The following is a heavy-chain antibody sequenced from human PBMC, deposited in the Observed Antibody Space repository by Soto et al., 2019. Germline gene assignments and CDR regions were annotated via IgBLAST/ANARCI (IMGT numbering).Heavy chain of an antibody. Sequence: WGSLRLSCAASGFTFSSYAMSWVRQAPGKGLEWVSAISGSGSSTYYADSVKGRFTISRDNSKNTLYLQMNSLRAEDTAVYYCAHTWGYYDILTGPRDDAFDIWGQGTMVTVSS. J-gene: IGHJ3*02. CDR3: AHTWGYYDILTGPRDDAFDI. D-gene: IGHD3-9*01. CDR1: GFTFSSYA. CDR2: ISGSGSST. V-gene: IGHV3-23*01.